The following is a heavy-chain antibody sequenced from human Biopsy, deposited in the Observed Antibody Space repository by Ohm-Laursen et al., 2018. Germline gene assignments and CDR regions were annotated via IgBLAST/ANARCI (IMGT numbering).Heavy chain of an antibody. D-gene: IGHD3-22*01. Sequence: APVKVSCKSSGYTFTGYHVHWVRQAPGQGLEWMGWINAKTGDTNYAQKFQGRVTMTRDTSISTAYVDLSSLRSDDTAVYYCTRGGYYYDSLAYYYWFDPWGQGTLVTVSS. CDR3: TRGGYYYDSLAYYYWFDP. J-gene: IGHJ5*02. V-gene: IGHV1-2*02. CDR1: GYTFTGYH. CDR2: INAKTGDT.